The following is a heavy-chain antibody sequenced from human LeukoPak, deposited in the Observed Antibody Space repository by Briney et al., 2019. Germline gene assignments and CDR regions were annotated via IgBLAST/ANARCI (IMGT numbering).Heavy chain of an antibody. Sequence: ASVKVSCKASGYTFTSNYIHWVRQAPGQGLEWMGMIYPRDGSTSYAQKFQGRVTVTRDTSTSTVHMELSGLRSEDTAVYYCAGDQEGFDYWGQGTLVTVSS. CDR3: AGDQEGFDY. CDR2: IYPRDGST. J-gene: IGHJ4*02. V-gene: IGHV1-46*01. CDR1: GYTFTSNY.